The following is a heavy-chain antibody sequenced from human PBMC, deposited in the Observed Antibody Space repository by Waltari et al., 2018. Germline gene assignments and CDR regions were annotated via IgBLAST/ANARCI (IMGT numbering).Heavy chain of an antibody. Sequence: EVQLVESGGGLIKPGGSLRLSCAASEFTVSSIYMSWVRQAPGKGREWVSVIYSGVSTYYAESVKGRFTISRDNSKNTLYLQMNSLRAADTAVYYCARSRSGVVPAAIPFDYWGQGTLVTVSS. CDR3: ARSRSGVVPAAIPFDY. CDR1: EFTVSSIY. D-gene: IGHD2-2*01. V-gene: IGHV3-53*01. J-gene: IGHJ4*02. CDR2: IYSGVST.